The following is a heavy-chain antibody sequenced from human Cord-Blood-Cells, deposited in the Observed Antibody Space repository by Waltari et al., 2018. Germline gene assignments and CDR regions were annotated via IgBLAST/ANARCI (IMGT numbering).Heavy chain of an antibody. CDR3: ARPSYYDILTGYDY. CDR2: INAGNGNT. J-gene: IGHJ4*02. CDR1: GYTFTSYA. Sequence: QVQLVQSGAEVKKPGASVKVSCKASGYTFTSYAMHWVRQAPGQRLEWMGWINAGNGNTKYSQKFQGRVTITRDTSASTAYMELSSLRSEDTAVYYCARPSYYDILTGYDYWGKGTLVTVSS. V-gene: IGHV1-3*01. D-gene: IGHD3-9*01.